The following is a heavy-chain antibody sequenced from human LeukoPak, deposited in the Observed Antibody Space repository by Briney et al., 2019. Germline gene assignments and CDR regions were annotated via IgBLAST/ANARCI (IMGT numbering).Heavy chain of an antibody. CDR3: ASIEESSGSYYTSYWFDP. J-gene: IGHJ5*02. CDR2: IIPIFGTA. Sequence: SVRVSCKASGGTFSSYAISWVRQAPGQGLEWMGGIIPIFGTANYAQKFQGRVPITADKSTSTAYMELSRLRADATAVYCCASIEESSGSYYTSYWFDPWGQGTLVTVSS. D-gene: IGHD3-10*01. CDR1: GGTFSSYA. V-gene: IGHV1-69*06.